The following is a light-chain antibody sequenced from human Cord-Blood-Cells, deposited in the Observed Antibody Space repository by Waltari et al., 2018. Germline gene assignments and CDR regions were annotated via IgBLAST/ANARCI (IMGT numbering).Light chain of an antibody. CDR3: QSYDSSLSGSVV. V-gene: IGLV1-40*01. J-gene: IGLJ2*01. CDR1: SSNTGAGYD. Sequence: QSVLTQPPSVSGAPGQRVTIPCTGSSSNTGAGYDVHWSQQLPGTAPKLLIYGNSNRPAGVPDRFSGSKSGTSASLATTGLQAEDEADYYCQSYDSSLSGSVVFGGGTKLTVL. CDR2: GNS.